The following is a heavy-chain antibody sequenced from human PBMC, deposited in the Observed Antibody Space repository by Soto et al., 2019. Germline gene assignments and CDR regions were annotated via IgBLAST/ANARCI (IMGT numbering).Heavy chain of an antibody. Sequence: SETLSLTCAVSGGSISSGGYSWSWIRQPPGKGLEWIGYIYHSGSTYYNPSLKSRVTISVDRSKNQFSLKLSSVTAADTAVYYCAKANNTIAVAGRSTGRYYYGMDVWGQGTTVTSP. V-gene: IGHV4-30-2*01. J-gene: IGHJ6*02. CDR2: IYHSGST. CDR1: GGSISSGGYS. D-gene: IGHD6-19*01. CDR3: AKANNTIAVAGRSTGRYYYGMDV.